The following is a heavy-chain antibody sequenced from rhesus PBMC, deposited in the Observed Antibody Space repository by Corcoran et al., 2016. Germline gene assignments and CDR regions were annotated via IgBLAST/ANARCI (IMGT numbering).Heavy chain of an antibody. CDR1: GGFPGDSYF. J-gene: IGHJ5-1*01. CDR3: AREHDV. Sequence: QVQLQESGPGLVKPSETLSLTCMVSGGFPGDSYFWNWVRQPPGKGLEWLGNIYGGVGSTFYNPSLKSRLTISKDTSRNQFFLKLNSVTAADTAFYFCAREHDVWGPGVLVTVSP. V-gene: IGHV4S9*01. CDR2: IYGGVGST.